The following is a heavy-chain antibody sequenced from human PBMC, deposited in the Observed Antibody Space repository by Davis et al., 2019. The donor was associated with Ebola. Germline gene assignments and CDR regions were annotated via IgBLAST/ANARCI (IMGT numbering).Heavy chain of an antibody. CDR3: ARDGAGYSYGFDY. Sequence: PGGSLRLSCAASGFTFSSYAMSWVRQAPGKGLEWVSAISGSGGSTYYADSVKGRFTISRDNSKNTLYLQMNSLRAEDTAVYYCARDGAGYSYGFDYWGQGTLVTVSS. CDR1: GFTFSSYA. J-gene: IGHJ4*02. D-gene: IGHD5-18*01. CDR2: ISGSGGST. V-gene: IGHV3-23*01.